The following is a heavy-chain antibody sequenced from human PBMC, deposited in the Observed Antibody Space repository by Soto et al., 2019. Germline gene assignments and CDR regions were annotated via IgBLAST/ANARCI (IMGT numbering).Heavy chain of an antibody. CDR2: IYYSGST. V-gene: IGHV4-31*03. CDR3: AREIYDTVYYYYYMDV. J-gene: IGHJ6*03. Sequence: SETLSLTCTVSGGSISSGGYYWSWIRQHPGKGLEWIGYIYYSGSTYYNPSLKSRVTISVDTSKNQFSLKLSSVTAADTAVYYCAREIYDTVYYYYYMDVWGKGTTVTVSS. CDR1: GGSISSGGYY. D-gene: IGHD3-9*01.